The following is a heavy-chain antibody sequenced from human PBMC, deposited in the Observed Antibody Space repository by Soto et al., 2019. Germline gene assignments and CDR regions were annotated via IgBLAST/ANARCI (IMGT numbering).Heavy chain of an antibody. D-gene: IGHD1-20*01. CDR3: TRRYHWNVSYFDP. V-gene: IGHV4-39*01. CDR1: GGSIHVQSYY. CDR2: PYYSGNS. J-gene: IGHJ5*02. Sequence: KASETLSLTCTVSGGSIHVQSYYWTWDRQTPGQGLEWVGSPYYSGNSYFNPALKGRVTISVDTSTNQFSLRLTSVTAADTAVYYCTRRYHWNVSYFDPWGQGTLVTVSS.